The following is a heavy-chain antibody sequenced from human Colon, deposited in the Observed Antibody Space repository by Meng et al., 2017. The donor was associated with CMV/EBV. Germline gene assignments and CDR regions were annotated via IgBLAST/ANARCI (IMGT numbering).Heavy chain of an antibody. D-gene: IGHD3-10*01. CDR2: ISTSGSTV. J-gene: IGHJ6*02. CDR1: GFTFSNYG. Sequence: GGSLRLSCASSGFTFSNYGMHWVRQAPGKGLEYVAYISTSGSTVYYADSVMGRLTISRDNINNVVTLHMTSLRGDDAGVYYCARGNTGGDFYFFGLDLWGQGTTVTVSS. V-gene: IGHV3-48*04. CDR3: ARGNTGGDFYFFGLDL.